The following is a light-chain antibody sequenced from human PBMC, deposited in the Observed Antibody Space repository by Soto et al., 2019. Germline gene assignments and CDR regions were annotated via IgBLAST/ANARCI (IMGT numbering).Light chain of an antibody. CDR2: GAS. J-gene: IGKJ3*01. CDR3: QHYGTSAL. V-gene: IGKV3-20*01. Sequence: EIVLTQSPGTLSLSPGERATLSCRASQSVSSSYLAWYQQKPGQAPRLLIYGASSRATGIPDRFSGSGSGTDFTLTISRLEPEDFAVYYCQHYGTSALFGPGTKVYIK. CDR1: QSVSSSY.